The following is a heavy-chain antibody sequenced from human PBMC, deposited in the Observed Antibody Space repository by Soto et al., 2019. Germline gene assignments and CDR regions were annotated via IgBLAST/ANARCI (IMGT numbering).Heavy chain of an antibody. J-gene: IGHJ4*02. CDR1: GGSISSYY. Sequence: QVQLQESGPGLVKPSETLSLTCTVSGGSISSYYWSWIRQPPGKGLEWIGYSYYSGSTNYNPALKSRDAISVDTSKNQFSLKLSSVTAADTAVYYCARGAAGYDFRSGYFDYWGQGTLVTVSS. CDR3: ARGAAGYDFRSGYFDY. CDR2: SYYSGST. V-gene: IGHV4-59*01. D-gene: IGHD3-3*01.